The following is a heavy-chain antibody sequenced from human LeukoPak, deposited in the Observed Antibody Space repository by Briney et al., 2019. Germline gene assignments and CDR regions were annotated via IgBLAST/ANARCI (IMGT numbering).Heavy chain of an antibody. D-gene: IGHD6-13*01. CDR2: ICTSGST. Sequence: SQTLSLTCTVSGGSIRSGSYYWSRIRQPAGRGLEWIGRICTSGSTNYNPSLKSRVTISVDTSKNQFSLKLSSVTAADTAVYYCARESAAAGSYYYYGMDVWGQGTTVTVSS. V-gene: IGHV4-61*02. CDR3: ARESAAAGSYYYYGMDV. J-gene: IGHJ6*02. CDR1: GGSIRSGSYY.